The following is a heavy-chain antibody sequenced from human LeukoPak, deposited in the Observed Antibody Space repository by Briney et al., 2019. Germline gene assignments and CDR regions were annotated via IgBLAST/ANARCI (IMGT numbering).Heavy chain of an antibody. Sequence: GGSLRLSCAASGFTFSSSWMHWVRQVPGKLLLWVSRTNNDGSTVYADSVKGRFTISRDSAKNTLYLQMNSLRADDTAVYYCVRSRGYFDCWGQGTLVTVSS. CDR3: VRSRGYFDC. CDR2: TNNDGST. CDR1: GFTFSSSW. V-gene: IGHV3-74*01. J-gene: IGHJ4*02.